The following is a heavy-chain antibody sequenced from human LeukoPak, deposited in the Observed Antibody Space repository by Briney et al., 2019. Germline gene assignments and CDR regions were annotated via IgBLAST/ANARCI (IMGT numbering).Heavy chain of an antibody. Sequence: GGSLRLSCAASGFXFSSFAMSWVRQAPGKGLEWVANIKQDGTKTYYVDSVKGRFTISRDNAKNSVYLQMNSLRAEDTAVYFCAKDNPLPLWGQGTLVSVSS. CDR1: GFXFSSFA. CDR2: IKQDGTKT. V-gene: IGHV3-7*04. CDR3: AKDNPLPL. D-gene: IGHD1-14*01. J-gene: IGHJ4*02.